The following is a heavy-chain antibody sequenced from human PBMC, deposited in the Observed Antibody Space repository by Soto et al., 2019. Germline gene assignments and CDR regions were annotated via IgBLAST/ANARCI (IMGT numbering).Heavy chain of an antibody. CDR2: ISGSGGST. D-gene: IGHD5-12*01. Sequence: EAQLLESGGGLVQPGGSLRLSCAASRFTFSSYAMSWVRQAPGKGLEWVSAISGSGGSTYYADSVKGRFTISRDNSKNSLHLHRNSGRVEDTAVYYCATEASVGIVATITWFDYWGQGTLVTVSS. J-gene: IGHJ4*02. CDR1: RFTFSSYA. CDR3: ATEASVGIVATITWFDY. V-gene: IGHV3-23*01.